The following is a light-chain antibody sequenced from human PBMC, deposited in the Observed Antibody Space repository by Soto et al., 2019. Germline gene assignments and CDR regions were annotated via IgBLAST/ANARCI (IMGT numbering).Light chain of an antibody. CDR3: NSYAGSSAPYV. CDR2: DVS. V-gene: IGLV2-14*01. Sequence: QSVLTQPASVSGSPGQSITISCPGTSSDVGGYNYVSWYQQHPGKAPKLMIYDVSNRPLGISNRFSGSKSDNTASLTISGLQAEDEADYYCNSYAGSSAPYVFGTGTKVTVL. CDR1: SSDVGGYNY. J-gene: IGLJ1*01.